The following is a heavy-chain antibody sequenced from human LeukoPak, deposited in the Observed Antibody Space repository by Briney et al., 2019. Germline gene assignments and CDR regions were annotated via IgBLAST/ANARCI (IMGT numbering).Heavy chain of an antibody. D-gene: IGHD2-15*01. Sequence: GGSLRLSCAASGFSFTTYNMNWVRQAPGKGLEWVSSITSSSNSIYYADSVKGRFTISRDNAKSSLYLQTNSLRGEDTAVYYCARGECRSCPRNHWFDPWGQGTLVTVSS. CDR2: ITSSSNSI. CDR3: ARGECRSCPRNHWFDP. J-gene: IGHJ5*02. V-gene: IGHV3-48*01. CDR1: GFSFTTYN.